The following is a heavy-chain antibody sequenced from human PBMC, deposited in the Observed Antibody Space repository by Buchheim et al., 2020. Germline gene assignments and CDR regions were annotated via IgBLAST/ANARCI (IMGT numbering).Heavy chain of an antibody. Sequence: EVQLVESGGGLVGPGGSLTLSCATSGFTFSSYAMSWVRQAPGQGLEWVSVISCSGGSTYYADSVKGRFAISRDNSQDTLYLQMNSLRAEDTAIYYCAKDTRSSSDYWGQGTL. CDR1: GFTFSSYA. CDR2: ISCSGGST. D-gene: IGHD6-6*01. J-gene: IGHJ4*02. V-gene: IGHV3-23*04. CDR3: AKDTRSSSDY.